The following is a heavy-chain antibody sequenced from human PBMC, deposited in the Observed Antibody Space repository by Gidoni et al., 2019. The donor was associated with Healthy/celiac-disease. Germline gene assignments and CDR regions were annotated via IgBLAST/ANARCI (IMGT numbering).Heavy chain of an antibody. D-gene: IGHD1-1*01. CDR1: GFTFSSYA. V-gene: IGHV3-23*01. J-gene: IGHJ6*02. CDR2: ISGSGGST. CDR3: AKDSYKYNYYYYGMDV. Sequence: EVQLLESGGGLVQPGGSLRLSCAASGFTFSSYAMSWVRQAPGKGLEWVSAISGSGGSTYYADSVKGRFTIARDNSKNTLYLQMNSLRAEDTAVYYCAKDSYKYNYYYYGMDVWGQGTTVTVS.